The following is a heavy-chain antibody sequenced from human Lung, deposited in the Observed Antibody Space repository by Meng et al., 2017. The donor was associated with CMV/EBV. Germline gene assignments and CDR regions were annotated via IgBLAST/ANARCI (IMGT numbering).Heavy chain of an antibody. D-gene: IGHD6-19*01. V-gene: IGHV4-4*02. CDR3: ARVGQWLPIDY. Sequence: AHLQDAGPGPVKPSGTLSLTFAVSGGSISSSDWWSWVRQPPGKGLEWIGEIYHSGSTNYNPSLKSRVTISVDKSKNQFSLNLSSVTAADTAVYYCARVGQWLPIDYWGQGTLVTVSS. J-gene: IGHJ4*02. CDR2: IYHSGST. CDR1: GGSISSSDW.